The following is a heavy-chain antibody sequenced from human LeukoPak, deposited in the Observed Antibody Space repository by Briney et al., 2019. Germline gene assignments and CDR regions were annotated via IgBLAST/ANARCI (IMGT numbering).Heavy chain of an antibody. Sequence: SETLSLTCVVYGGSFSAYYWTWIRQPPGKGLEWIGEINHSGSTNYNPPLKSRVTISVDTSKNQFSLKLSSVTAADTAVYYCARLIGFWSGQIDYWGQGTLVTVSP. J-gene: IGHJ4*02. CDR1: GGSFSAYY. D-gene: IGHD3-3*01. CDR3: ARLIGFWSGQIDY. V-gene: IGHV4-34*01. CDR2: INHSGST.